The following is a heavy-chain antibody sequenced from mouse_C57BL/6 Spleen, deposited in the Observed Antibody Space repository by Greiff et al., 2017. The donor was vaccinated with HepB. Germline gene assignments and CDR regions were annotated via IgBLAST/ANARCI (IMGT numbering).Heavy chain of an antibody. CDR1: GFTFSSYA. Sequence: EVKLMESGDGLVKPGGSLKLSCAASGFTFSSYAMSWVRQTPEKRLEWVAYISSGGDYIYYADTVKGRFTISRDNARNTLYLQMSSLKSEDTAMYYWTRGEDYYGSSYYAMDYWGQGTSVTVSS. V-gene: IGHV5-9-1*02. CDR3: TRGEDYYGSSYYAMDY. D-gene: IGHD1-1*01. J-gene: IGHJ4*01. CDR2: ISSGGDYI.